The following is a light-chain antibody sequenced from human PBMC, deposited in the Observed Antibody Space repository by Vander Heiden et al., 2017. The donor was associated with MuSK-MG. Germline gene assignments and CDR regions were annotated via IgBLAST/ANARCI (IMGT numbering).Light chain of an antibody. J-gene: IGKJ3*01. CDR1: QSISSY. V-gene: IGKV1-39*01. CDR2: AAS. Sequence: DIQMTQSPSSLSASVGDRVTITCRASQSISSYLNWYQQKPGKAPKVLIYAASTLQSGVPSRFSGSGSGTDFTLTISNLQPEDFATYYCQQSYDTPLTFGPGTTVDIK. CDR3: QQSYDTPLT.